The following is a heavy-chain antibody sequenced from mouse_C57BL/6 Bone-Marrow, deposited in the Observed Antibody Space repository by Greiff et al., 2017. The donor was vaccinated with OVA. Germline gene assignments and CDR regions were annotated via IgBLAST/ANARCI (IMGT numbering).Heavy chain of an antibody. CDR1: GYAFSSSW. CDR2: IYPGDGDT. Sequence: VQLQQSGPELVKPGASVKISCKASGYAFSSSWMNWVKQRPGKGLEWIGRIYPGDGDTNYNGKFKGKATLTADKSSSTAYMQLSSLTSEDSAVYFCARNYSNLYWYFDVWGTGTTVTVSS. D-gene: IGHD2-5*01. J-gene: IGHJ1*03. CDR3: ARNYSNLYWYFDV. V-gene: IGHV1-82*01.